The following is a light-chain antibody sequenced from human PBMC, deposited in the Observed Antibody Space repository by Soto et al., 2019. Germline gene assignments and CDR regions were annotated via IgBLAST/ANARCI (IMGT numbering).Light chain of an antibody. J-gene: IGKJ1*01. CDR1: QSVSSN. V-gene: IGKV3-15*01. Sequence: EIVLTQSPATLSVSPGKRATLSCRASQSVSSNLAWYQQKPGQAPRLLIYGASIRATGIPARFSGSGSGTEFTLTISSLQSEDFAIYYCQHYNNWPRTFGQGTKVEVK. CDR3: QHYNNWPRT. CDR2: GAS.